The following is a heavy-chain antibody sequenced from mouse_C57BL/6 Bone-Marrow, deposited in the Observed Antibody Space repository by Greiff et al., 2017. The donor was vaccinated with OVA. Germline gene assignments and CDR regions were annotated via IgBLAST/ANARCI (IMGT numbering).Heavy chain of an antibody. CDR1: GYTFTDYY. CDR3: ARDDGYSFDY. V-gene: IGHV1-26*01. D-gene: IGHD2-3*01. Sequence: VQLQQSGPELVKPGASVKISCKASGYTFTDYYMNWVKQSHGKSLEWIGDINPNNGGTSYNQKFKGKATLTVDKSSSTAYMELRSLTSEDSAVYYSARDDGYSFDYWGQGTTLTVSS. J-gene: IGHJ2*01. CDR2: INPNNGGT.